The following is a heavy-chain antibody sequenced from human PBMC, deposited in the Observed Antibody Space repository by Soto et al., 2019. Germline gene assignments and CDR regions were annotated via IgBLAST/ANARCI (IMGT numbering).Heavy chain of an antibody. CDR3: ARGLGVVVPAATNWFDP. J-gene: IGHJ5*02. V-gene: IGHV1-8*01. D-gene: IGHD2-2*01. CDR2: MNPNSGNT. Sequence: ASVKVSCKASGYTFTSYDINWVRQATGQGLEWMGWMNPNSGNTGYAQKFQGRVTMTRNTSISTAYMELSSLRSEDTAVYYCARGLGVVVPAATNWFDPWGQGTLVTVSS. CDR1: GYTFTSYD.